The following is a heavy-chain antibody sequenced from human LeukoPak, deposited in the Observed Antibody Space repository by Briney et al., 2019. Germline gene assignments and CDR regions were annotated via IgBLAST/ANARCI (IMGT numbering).Heavy chain of an antibody. D-gene: IGHD3-16*02. CDR1: GFTFSYYN. Sequence: PGGSLRLSCAASGFTFSYYNMNWVRQAPGKGLEWVSYISSGSSTIYYADSVKGRFTISRDNAKNSLYLQMNSLRAEDTAVYYCAREPLDYWGQGSLVTVSS. J-gene: IGHJ4*02. CDR3: AREPLDY. V-gene: IGHV3-48*04. CDR2: ISSGSSTI.